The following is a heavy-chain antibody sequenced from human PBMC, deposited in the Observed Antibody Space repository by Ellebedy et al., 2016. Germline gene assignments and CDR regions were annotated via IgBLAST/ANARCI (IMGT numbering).Heavy chain of an antibody. Sequence: ASVKVSCKASGGTFSSYAISWVRQAPGQGLEWMGGIIPIFGTANYAQKFQGRVTITADESTSTAYMELSSLRSEDTAVYYCAGGGMGATLGAFDIWGQGTMVTVSS. D-gene: IGHD1-26*01. J-gene: IGHJ3*02. CDR2: IIPIFGTA. CDR3: AGGGMGATLGAFDI. V-gene: IGHV1-69*13. CDR1: GGTFSSYA.